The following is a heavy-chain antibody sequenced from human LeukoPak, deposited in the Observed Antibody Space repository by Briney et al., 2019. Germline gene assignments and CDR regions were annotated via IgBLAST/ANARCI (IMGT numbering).Heavy chain of an antibody. CDR3: AREARLASAAGLDV. J-gene: IGHJ6*02. CDR1: GGSISGYY. CDR2: LYGSAAI. D-gene: IGHD5-12*01. Sequence: SETLSLTCNVFGGSISGYYWSWIRQPAGKGLDWIGRLYGSAAIKYNPSLRSRLSLSGDTSKNQFSLKLSSVTAADTAVYYCAREARLASAAGLDVWGQGTMVTVS. V-gene: IGHV4-4*07.